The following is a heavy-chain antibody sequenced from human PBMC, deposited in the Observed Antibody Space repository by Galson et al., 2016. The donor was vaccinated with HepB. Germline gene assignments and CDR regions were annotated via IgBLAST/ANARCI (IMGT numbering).Heavy chain of an antibody. Sequence: SETLSLTCTVSGGSLSSYYWSWIRQPPGKGLEWIWYIYYSGSTNYNPSLKSRVTISIDTSKNQFSLKLSSVTAADTAMYYCARSPSMIRGVILDSWGQGTLVTVSS. V-gene: IGHV4-59*01. J-gene: IGHJ4*02. CDR1: GGSLSSYY. D-gene: IGHD3-10*01. CDR2: IYYSGST. CDR3: ARSPSMIRGVILDS.